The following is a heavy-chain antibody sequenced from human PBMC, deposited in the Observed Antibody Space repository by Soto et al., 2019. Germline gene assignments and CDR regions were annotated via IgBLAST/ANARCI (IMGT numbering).Heavy chain of an antibody. CDR3: AREIRITMVRGVINDAFDI. CDR2: IYHSGST. V-gene: IGHV4-38-2*02. CDR1: GYSISSGYY. Sequence: SETLSLTCAVSGYSISSGYYRGWIRQPPGKGLEWIGSIYHSGSTYYNPSLKSRVTISVDTSKNQFSLKLSSVTAADTAVYYCAREIRITMVRGVINDAFDIWGQGTMVTVSS. D-gene: IGHD3-10*01. J-gene: IGHJ3*02.